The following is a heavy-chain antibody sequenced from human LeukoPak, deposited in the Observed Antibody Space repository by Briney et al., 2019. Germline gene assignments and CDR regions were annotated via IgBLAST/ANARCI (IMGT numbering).Heavy chain of an antibody. D-gene: IGHD3-10*01. J-gene: IGHJ4*02. CDR2: IYYSGST. CDR3: ARDRKYGSESLRRLDY. CDR1: GGSISSDY. V-gene: IGHV4-59*12. Sequence: PSETLSLTCTVSGGSISSDYWSWIRQPPGKGLEWIGYIYYSGSTNYNPSLKSRVTILVDTSKNQFSLKLSSVTVADTAVYYCARDRKYGSESLRRLDYWGQGTLVTVSS.